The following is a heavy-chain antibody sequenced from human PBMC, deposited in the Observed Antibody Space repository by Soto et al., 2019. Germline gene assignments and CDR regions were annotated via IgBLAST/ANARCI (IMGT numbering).Heavy chain of an antibody. CDR2: IGPESGAT. V-gene: IGHV1-2*02. CDR1: GYTFTGHY. D-gene: IGHD2-15*01. Sequence: VKVSCKASGYTFTGHYIHWVRQAPEQGPEWMGEIGPESGATRYAQKFQGRVTMTRDMSITTVYMELNNLSPDDTAVYYCGRGRSGQIVVFYWGQGTPVTVSS. CDR3: GRGRSGQIVVFY. J-gene: IGHJ4*02.